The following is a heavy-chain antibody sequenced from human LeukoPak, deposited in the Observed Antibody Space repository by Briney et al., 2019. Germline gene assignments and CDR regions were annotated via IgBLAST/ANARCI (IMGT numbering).Heavy chain of an antibody. J-gene: IGHJ6*03. Sequence: GGSLRLSCAASGFTFSNYWMTLVRQAPGKGLEWVSDIKQDGSEKLYVNSVRGRVTISRDNAKMLLFLQMNSLRAEDTAVYYCARDNGVVHGVYYMDVWGRGTTVTVS. CDR1: GFTFSNYW. CDR2: IKQDGSEK. CDR3: ARDNGVVHGVYYMDV. V-gene: IGHV3-7*01. D-gene: IGHD3-3*01.